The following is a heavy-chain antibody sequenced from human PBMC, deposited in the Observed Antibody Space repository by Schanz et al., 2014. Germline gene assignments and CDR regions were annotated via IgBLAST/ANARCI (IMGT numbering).Heavy chain of an antibody. V-gene: IGHV1-2*02. CDR2: INPNSGGT. CDR3: ARERGRGYCSRTSCSKDYGMDV. J-gene: IGHJ6*02. D-gene: IGHD2-2*01. Sequence: QVQLVQSGAEVKKPGASVKVSCKASGYSFTDYYIHWVRQAPGQGLEWMGWINPNSGGTNYPQRFQGRVTTTRDTSSRTVYMQLSRLTSDDTAVYFCARERGRGYCSRTSCSKDYGMDVWGQETTVTVSS. CDR1: GYSFTDYY.